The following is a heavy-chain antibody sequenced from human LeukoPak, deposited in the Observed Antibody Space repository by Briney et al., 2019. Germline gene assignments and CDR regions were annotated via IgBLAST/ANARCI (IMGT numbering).Heavy chain of an antibody. Sequence: PVGSLRLSCAASGFTFSSYAMSWVRQAPGKGLEWVSAISGSGGSTYYADSVKGRFTISRDNSKNTLYLQMNSLRADDTAIYYCAKRRCTASSTIEDWGQGTLVSASS. V-gene: IGHV3-23*01. D-gene: IGHD2-8*02. CDR2: ISGSGGST. CDR1: GFTFSSYA. CDR3: AKRRCTASSTIED. J-gene: IGHJ4*02.